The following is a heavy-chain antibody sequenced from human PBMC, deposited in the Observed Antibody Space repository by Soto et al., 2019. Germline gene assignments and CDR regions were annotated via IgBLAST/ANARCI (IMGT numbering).Heavy chain of an antibody. V-gene: IGHV2-5*01. CDR3: AHAYYYDTSASTFGY. D-gene: IGHD3-22*01. Sequence: QITLKESGPTLVKPTQTLTLTCTFSGFSLSTSGVGVGCIRQPPGEALEWLALIYWNDDNRYSPSLKSRLTINKDTSKHHVVLIMTNMDPVDTATYYCAHAYYYDTSASTFGYWGQGTLVTVSS. J-gene: IGHJ4*02. CDR2: IYWNDDN. CDR1: GFSLSTSGVG.